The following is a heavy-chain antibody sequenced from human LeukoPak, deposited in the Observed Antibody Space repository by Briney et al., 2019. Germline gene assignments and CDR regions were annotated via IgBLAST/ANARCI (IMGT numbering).Heavy chain of an antibody. D-gene: IGHD3-10*01. J-gene: IGHJ4*02. CDR3: ARDGNYYGSGSQY. CDR2: ISYDGSNK. V-gene: IGHV3-30*04. Sequence: TGGSLRLSCAASGFTFSSYAMHWVRQAPGKGLEWMAVISYDGSNKYYADSVKGRFTISRDNSKNTLYLQMNSLRAEDTAVYYCARDGNYYGSGSQYWGQGTLVTVSS. CDR1: GFTFSSYA.